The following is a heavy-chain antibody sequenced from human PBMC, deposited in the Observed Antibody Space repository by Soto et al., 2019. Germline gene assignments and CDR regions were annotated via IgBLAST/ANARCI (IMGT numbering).Heavy chain of an antibody. CDR2: IRWNSGSI. CDR3: ARDIVATITGWFDP. V-gene: IGHV3-9*01. CDR1: GFTFDDYA. Sequence: EVQLVESGGGLVQPGRSLILSCAASGFTFDDYAMHWVRQAPGKGLEWVSGIRWNSGSIGYADSVKGRVTISRDNAKNSLYLQMNSLRAEDTALYYCARDIVATITGWFDPWGQGTLVTVSS. J-gene: IGHJ5*02. D-gene: IGHD5-12*01.